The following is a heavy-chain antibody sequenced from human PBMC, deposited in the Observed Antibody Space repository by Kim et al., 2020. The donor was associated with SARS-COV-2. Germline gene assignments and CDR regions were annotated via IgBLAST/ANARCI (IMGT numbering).Heavy chain of an antibody. Sequence: SETLSLTCTVSGGSISSYYWSWIRQPPGKGLEWIGYIYYSGSTNYNPSLKSRVTISVDTSKNQFSLKLSSVTAADTAVYYCARDGGFSSGRGNYYYGMDVWGQGTTVTVSS. J-gene: IGHJ6*02. D-gene: IGHD6-19*01. CDR2: IYYSGST. CDR1: GGSISSYY. CDR3: ARDGGFSSGRGNYYYGMDV. V-gene: IGHV4-59*01.